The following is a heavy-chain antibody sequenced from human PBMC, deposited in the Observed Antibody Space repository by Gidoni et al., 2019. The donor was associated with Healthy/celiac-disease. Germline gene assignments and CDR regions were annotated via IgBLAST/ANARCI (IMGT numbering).Heavy chain of an antibody. V-gene: IGHV3-33*01. CDR3: ASLGVTTVVTRSGAFDI. CDR2: IWYDGSNK. Sequence: QVQLVESGGGVVPPGRPRRPTCAASGLTFSSEGVHWVRPAPGKGLEWVAVIWYDGSNKYYADSVKGRFTISRDNSKNTLYLQMNSLRAEDTAVYYCASLGVTTVVTRSGAFDIWGQGTMVTVSS. J-gene: IGHJ3*02. CDR1: GLTFSSEG. D-gene: IGHD4-17*01.